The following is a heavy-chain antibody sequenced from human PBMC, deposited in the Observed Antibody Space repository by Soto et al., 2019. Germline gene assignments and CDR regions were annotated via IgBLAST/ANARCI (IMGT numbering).Heavy chain of an antibody. Sequence: QVQLVESGGGVVQPGRSLRLSCAASGFTFSSYGMHWVRQAPGKGLEWVAVISYDGSNKYYADSVKGRFTISRDNSKNPLYLQMNSLRAEDTAVYYCAKDLTDYGDHLLDYWGQGTLVTVSS. J-gene: IGHJ4*02. CDR2: ISYDGSNK. D-gene: IGHD4-17*01. CDR1: GFTFSSYG. V-gene: IGHV3-30*18. CDR3: AKDLTDYGDHLLDY.